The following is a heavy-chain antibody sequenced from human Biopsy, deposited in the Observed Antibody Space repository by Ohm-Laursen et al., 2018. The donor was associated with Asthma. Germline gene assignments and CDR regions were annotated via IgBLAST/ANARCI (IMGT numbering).Heavy chain of an antibody. CDR1: GGSFSNYY. J-gene: IGHJ4*02. D-gene: IGHD3-10*01. V-gene: IGHV3-30*03. Sequence: TLSLTCAVYGGSFSNYYWTWIRQPPGKGLEWVALMSYDGSIKVYADSVKGRFTISRDNSMNTLYLHMNSLRVEDTAVYYCARGLDYSGRSGFDYWGQGTLVIVSS. CDR3: ARGLDYSGRSGFDY. CDR2: MSYDGSIK.